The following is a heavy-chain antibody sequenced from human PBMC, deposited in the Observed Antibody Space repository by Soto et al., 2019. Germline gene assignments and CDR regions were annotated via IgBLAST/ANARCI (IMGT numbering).Heavy chain of an antibody. Sequence: ASVKVSCKASGYTFVNFDISRVRQAAGQGLEWLGWMNPGSGQTGYASKFQGRVAMTRDASTGTSHLELSSLTSGDTAVYYCAIMASAGTLNSFDPWGHGTRVTVSS. CDR3: AIMASAGTLNSFDP. V-gene: IGHV1-8*01. CDR2: MNPGSGQT. D-gene: IGHD6-13*01. CDR1: GYTFVNFD. J-gene: IGHJ5*02.